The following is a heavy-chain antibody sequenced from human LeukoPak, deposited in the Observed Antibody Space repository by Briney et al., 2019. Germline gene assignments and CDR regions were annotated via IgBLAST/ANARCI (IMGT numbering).Heavy chain of an antibody. CDR3: ARVEWELRHAFDI. J-gene: IGHJ3*02. CDR2: IYYSGST. CDR1: GASVNGASVTTYS. D-gene: IGHD1-26*01. V-gene: IGHV4-61*01. Sequence: SETLSLTCTVSGASVNGASVTTYSWSWTRQPPGKGLEWIGFIYYSGSTNYNPSLKSRVTISVDTSKNQFSLKLSSVTAADTALYYCARVEWELRHAFDIWGQGTMVTVSS.